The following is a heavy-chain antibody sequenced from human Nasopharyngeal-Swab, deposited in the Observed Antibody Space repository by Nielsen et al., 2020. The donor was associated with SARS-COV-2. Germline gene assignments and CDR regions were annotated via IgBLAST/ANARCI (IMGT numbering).Heavy chain of an antibody. D-gene: IGHD4-17*01. V-gene: IGHV4-39*01. CDR3: ARLGYGDSNWFDP. CDR2: IYYSGST. Sequence: RQAPGKGLEWIGSIYYSGSTHYNPSLKSRVTISVDTSKNQFSLKLSSVTAADTAVYYCARLGYGDSNWFDPWGQGTLVTVSS. J-gene: IGHJ5*02.